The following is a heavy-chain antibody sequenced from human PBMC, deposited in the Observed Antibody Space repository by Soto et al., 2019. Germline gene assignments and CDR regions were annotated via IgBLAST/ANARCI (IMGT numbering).Heavy chain of an antibody. CDR1: GFTFGDYA. CDR2: IRSKAYGGTT. D-gene: IGHD5-18*01. CDR3: TRDQTDTAMVIDY. Sequence: GGSLRLSCTASGFTFGDYAMSWVRQAPGKGLEWVGFIRSKAYGGTTEYAASVKGRFTISRDDSKSIAYLQMNSLKTEDTAVYYCTRDQTDTAMVIDYWGQGTLVTVSS. J-gene: IGHJ4*02. V-gene: IGHV3-49*04.